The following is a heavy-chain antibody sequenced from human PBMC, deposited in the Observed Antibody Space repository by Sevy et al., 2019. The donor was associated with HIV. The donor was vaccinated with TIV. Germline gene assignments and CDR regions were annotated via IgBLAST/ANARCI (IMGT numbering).Heavy chain of an antibody. V-gene: IGHV1-69*13. CDR3: ARNRYNWNDEGPGFDY. D-gene: IGHD1-1*01. Sequence: ASVKVSCKASGGTFSSYAISWVRQAPGQGLEWMGRIIPIFGTANYAQKFQGRVTITADESTSTAYMELSSLRSEDTAVYYCARNRYNWNDEGPGFDYWGQGTLVTVSS. CDR2: IIPIFGTA. CDR1: GGTFSSYA. J-gene: IGHJ4*02.